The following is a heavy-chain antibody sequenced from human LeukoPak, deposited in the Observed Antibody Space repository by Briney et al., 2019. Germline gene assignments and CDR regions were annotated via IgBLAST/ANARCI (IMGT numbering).Heavy chain of an antibody. J-gene: IGHJ4*02. CDR2: IGTAGDT. V-gene: IGHV3-13*04. Sequence: GGPLRLSCAASGFTFSSYDMHWVRQATGKGLEWVSGIGTAGDTYYPGSVKGRFTISRENAKNSLYLQMYSLRAGDTAVYYCARGMGATTQSLFDQWGQGTLVTVSS. CDR3: ARGMGATTQSLFDQ. D-gene: IGHD1-26*01. CDR1: GFTFSSYD.